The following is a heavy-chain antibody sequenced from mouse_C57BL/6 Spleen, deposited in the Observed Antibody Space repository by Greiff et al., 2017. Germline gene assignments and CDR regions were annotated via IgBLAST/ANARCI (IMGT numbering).Heavy chain of an antibody. V-gene: IGHV7-3*01. CDR1: GFTFTDYY. Sequence: EVHLVESGGGLVQPGGSLSLSCAASGFTFTDYYMSWVRQPPGKALEWLGFIRNKANGYTTEYSASVKGRFTISRDNSQSILYLQMNALRAEDSATYYCARYEDYYGSRDFGVWGTGTTVTVSS. J-gene: IGHJ1*03. CDR3: ARYEDYYGSRDFGV. D-gene: IGHD1-1*01. CDR2: IRNKANGYTT.